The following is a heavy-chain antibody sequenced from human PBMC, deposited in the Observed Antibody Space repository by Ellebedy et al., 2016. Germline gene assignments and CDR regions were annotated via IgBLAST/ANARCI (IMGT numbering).Heavy chain of an antibody. CDR2: INPVSGIT. V-gene: IGHV1-2*02. Sequence: ASVKVSXKASGYTFTAYYIHWVRQAPGQGLEWMGWINPVSGITNYAQRFQGRVTMTKDTSISTAYMELIKLRSDDTAVYYCARASLWNDYFDYWGQGTLVTVSS. D-gene: IGHD1-1*01. J-gene: IGHJ4*02. CDR3: ARASLWNDYFDY. CDR1: GYTFTAYY.